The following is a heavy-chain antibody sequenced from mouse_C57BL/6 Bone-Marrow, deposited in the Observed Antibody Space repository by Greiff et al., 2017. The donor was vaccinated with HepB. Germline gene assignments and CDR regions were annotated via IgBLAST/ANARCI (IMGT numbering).Heavy chain of an antibody. V-gene: IGHV1-22*01. CDR1: GYTFTDYN. CDR3: ARNHYDYDVSWFAY. D-gene: IGHD2-4*01. CDR2: INPNNGGT. J-gene: IGHJ3*01. Sequence: EVQLQQSGPELVKPGASVKMSCKASGYTFTDYNMHWVKQSHGKSLEWIGYINPNNGGTSYNQKFKGKATLTVNKSSSTAYMELRSLTSEDSAVYYCARNHYDYDVSWFAYWGQGTLVTVSA.